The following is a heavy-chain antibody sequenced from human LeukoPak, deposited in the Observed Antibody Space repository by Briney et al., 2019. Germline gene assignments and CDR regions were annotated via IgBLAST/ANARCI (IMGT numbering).Heavy chain of an antibody. D-gene: IGHD3-22*01. CDR1: GFTFSSYG. CDR3: AKEGYYYDSSGYSRAFDY. CDR2: ISYDGSNK. Sequence: GGSLRLSCAASGFTFSSYGMHWVRQAPGKGLEWVAVISYDGSNKYYADSVKGRFTISRDNSKNTLYLQMNSLRAEDTAVYYCAKEGYYYDSSGYSRAFDYWGQGTLVTVSS. V-gene: IGHV3-30*18. J-gene: IGHJ4*02.